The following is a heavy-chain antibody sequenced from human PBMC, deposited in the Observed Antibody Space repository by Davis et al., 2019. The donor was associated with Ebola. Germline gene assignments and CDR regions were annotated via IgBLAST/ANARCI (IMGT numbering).Heavy chain of an antibody. D-gene: IGHD3-10*01. J-gene: IGHJ6*04. V-gene: IGHV4-59*12. CDR1: GGSISSYY. CDR3: ARFPVINYYYYGMDV. CDR2: IYYSGST. Sequence: GSLRLSCTVSGGSISSYYWSWIRQPPGKGLEWIGYIYYSGSTYYNPSLKSRVTISVDTSKNQFSLKLSSVTAADTAVYYCARFPVINYYYYGMDVWGKGTTVTVSS.